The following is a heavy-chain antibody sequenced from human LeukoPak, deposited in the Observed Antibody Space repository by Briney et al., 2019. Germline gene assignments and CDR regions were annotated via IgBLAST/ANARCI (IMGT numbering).Heavy chain of an antibody. CDR2: IIPIFGTA. J-gene: IGHJ5*02. CDR1: GGTFSSYA. Sequence: VASVKVSCKASGGTFSSYAISWVRQAPGQGLEWMGRIIPIFGTANYAQKFQGRVTITTDESTSTAYMELSSLRSEDTAVYYCARALAAAGPLLFDPWAQGTLVTVSS. D-gene: IGHD6-13*01. V-gene: IGHV1-69*05. CDR3: ARALAAAGPLLFDP.